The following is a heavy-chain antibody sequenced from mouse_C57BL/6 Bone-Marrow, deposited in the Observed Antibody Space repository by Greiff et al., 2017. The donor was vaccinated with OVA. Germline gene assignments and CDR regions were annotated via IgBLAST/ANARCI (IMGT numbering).Heavy chain of an antibody. CDR1: GYTFTSYW. Sequence: QVQLQQSGAELAKPGASVKLSCKASGYTFTSYWMHWVKQRPGQGLEWIGYINPSSGYTKYNQKFKDKATLTADKSSSTAYMQLSSLTYEDSAVYYGARSFYGYDKGFAYWGQGTLVTVSA. CDR2: INPSSGYT. CDR3: ARSFYGYDKGFAY. D-gene: IGHD2-9*01. V-gene: IGHV1-7*01. J-gene: IGHJ3*01.